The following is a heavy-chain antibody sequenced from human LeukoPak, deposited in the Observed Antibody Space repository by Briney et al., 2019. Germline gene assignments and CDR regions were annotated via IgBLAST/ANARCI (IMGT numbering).Heavy chain of an antibody. V-gene: IGHV1-46*01. Sequence: ASVKVSCKASGYTFTGYYMHWVRQAPGQGLEWMGIISPSGASTTYAQNFQGRVTMTRDMSTSTVYMELSSLKSEDTAVYYCARGSSRSPRDAFDIWGQGTMVTVSS. CDR1: GYTFTGYY. CDR2: ISPSGAST. J-gene: IGHJ3*02. CDR3: ARGSSRSPRDAFDI.